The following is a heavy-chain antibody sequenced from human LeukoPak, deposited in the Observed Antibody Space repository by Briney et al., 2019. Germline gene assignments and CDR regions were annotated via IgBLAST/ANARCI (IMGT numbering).Heavy chain of an antibody. V-gene: IGHV4-39*01. Sequence: SETLSLTCTVSSGSLRSSSYYWGWIRQPPGKGLEWIGNIYYSGSTYYNTSLESRVTISVDTSKNQFSLRLSSVTAADTAVYYCARHQSYFDVLTGYSFDYWGQGTLVTVSS. J-gene: IGHJ4*02. CDR1: SGSLRSSSYY. CDR2: IYYSGST. CDR3: ARHQSYFDVLTGYSFDY. D-gene: IGHD3-9*01.